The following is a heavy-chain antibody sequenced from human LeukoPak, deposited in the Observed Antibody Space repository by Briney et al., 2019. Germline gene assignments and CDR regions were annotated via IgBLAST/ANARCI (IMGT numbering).Heavy chain of an antibody. D-gene: IGHD3-10*02. CDR2: ISSSSSYI. J-gene: IGHJ4*02. CDR3: ASSMFGRNGVGY. V-gene: IGHV3-21*01. CDR1: GFTFSSYS. Sequence: GGSLRLSCAASGFTFSSYSMNWVRQAPGKWLEWVSSISSSSSYIYYADSVKGRFTISRDNAKNSLYLQMNSLRAEDTAVYYCASSMFGRNGVGYWGQGTLVTVSS.